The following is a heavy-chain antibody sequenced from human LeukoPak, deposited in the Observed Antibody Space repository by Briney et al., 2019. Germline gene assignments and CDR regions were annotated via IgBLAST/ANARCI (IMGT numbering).Heavy chain of an antibody. CDR1: GFIFSSYW. CDR3: ARVRGGYYFDY. Sequence: GESLRLSCAASGFIFSSYWMTWVRQAPGKGLEWVANIQQGGSEKHYVDSVKGRFTISRDNAKNSLYLQTNSLRAEDTAVYYCARVRGGYYFDYWGQGTLVTVSS. J-gene: IGHJ4*02. CDR2: IQQGGSEK. D-gene: IGHD5-24*01. V-gene: IGHV3-7*04.